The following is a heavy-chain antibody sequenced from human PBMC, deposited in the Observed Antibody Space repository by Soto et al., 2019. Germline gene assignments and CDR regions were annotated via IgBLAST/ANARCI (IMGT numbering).Heavy chain of an antibody. CDR3: AGGWE. Sequence: GGSLRLSCVVSGLTFNIYTMSWVRQAPGKGLEWVSAIGGNGDITYYADSVKGHFTISRDNSRSTLYLQMNSLRVEDTAVYYCAGGWEWGQGTLVTVSS. CDR1: GLTFNIYT. D-gene: IGHD1-26*01. V-gene: IGHV3-23*01. J-gene: IGHJ4*02. CDR2: IGGNGDIT.